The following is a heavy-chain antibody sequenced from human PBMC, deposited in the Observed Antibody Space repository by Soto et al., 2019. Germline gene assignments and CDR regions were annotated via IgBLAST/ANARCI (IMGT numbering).Heavy chain of an antibody. CDR1: GFTFSSYG. Sequence: GGSLRLPCAASGFTFSSYGMHWVRQAPGKGLEWVAVIWYDGSNKYYADSVKGRFTISRDNSKNTLYLQMNSLRAEDTAVYYCARGGQQLASYYYYYGMDVWGQGTTVTVSS. V-gene: IGHV3-33*01. CDR2: IWYDGSNK. J-gene: IGHJ6*02. D-gene: IGHD6-13*01. CDR3: ARGGQQLASYYYYYGMDV.